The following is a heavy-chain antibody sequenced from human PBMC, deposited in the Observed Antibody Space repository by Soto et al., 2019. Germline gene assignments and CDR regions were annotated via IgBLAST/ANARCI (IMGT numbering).Heavy chain of an antibody. V-gene: IGHV3-48*01. CDR1: GFTFSSYS. D-gene: IGHD3-10*01. J-gene: IGHJ4*02. Sequence: EVQLVEAGGGLVQPGGSLRLSCAASGFTFSSYSMNWVRQAPGKGLEWVSYISRSSSPIYYAASVKGRFTIARDNAKNALYLQMNSLRAEDTAMHYCARANYDGSPADFDYWGQGTLVTVST. CDR2: ISRSSSPI. CDR3: ARANYDGSPADFDY.